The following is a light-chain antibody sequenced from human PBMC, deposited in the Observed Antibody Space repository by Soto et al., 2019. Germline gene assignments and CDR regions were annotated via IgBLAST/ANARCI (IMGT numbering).Light chain of an antibody. Sequence: DSQVPQSTSTPAASIGDRVTITCRASQTINNWLAWYQQKPGKAPNLLIYHASNLETGVPSRFSGSAFGTEFTLTISSLQPDDFATSYCQHYTSSPWTFVQGTKV. CDR3: QHYTSSPWT. CDR1: QTINNW. CDR2: HAS. V-gene: IGKV1-5*01. J-gene: IGKJ1*01.